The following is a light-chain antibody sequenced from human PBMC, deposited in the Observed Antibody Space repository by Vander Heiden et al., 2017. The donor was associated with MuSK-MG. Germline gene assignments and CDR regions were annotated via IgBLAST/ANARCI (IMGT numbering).Light chain of an antibody. V-gene: IGKV3-20*01. CDR3: QQFSNSPGS. CDR2: GAS. J-gene: IGKJ2*04. Sequence: ELVLTQSPGTLSLSPGERATLSCRASQTVAGSYIGWYQQKPGQAPRLLIYGASSRATGIPDRFSCSGSGTDFTLTISRLEPEDFAVYYCQQFSNSPGSFGQGTKLQIK. CDR1: QTVAGSY.